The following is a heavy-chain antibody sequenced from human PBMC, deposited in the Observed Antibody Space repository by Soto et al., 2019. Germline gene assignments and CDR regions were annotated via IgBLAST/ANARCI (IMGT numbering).Heavy chain of an antibody. D-gene: IGHD2-2*01. J-gene: IGHJ5*02. V-gene: IGHV1-24*01. CDR3: ARAGIDVVVPAAWFDP. CDR1: GYTLTELS. CDR2: FDPEDGET. Sequence: ASVKVSCKVSGYTLTELSMHWVRQAPGKGLEWMGGFDPEDGETIYAQKFQGRVTMTEDTSTDTDNMELSSLRSEDTAVYYCARAGIDVVVPAAWFDPWGQGTLVTVSS.